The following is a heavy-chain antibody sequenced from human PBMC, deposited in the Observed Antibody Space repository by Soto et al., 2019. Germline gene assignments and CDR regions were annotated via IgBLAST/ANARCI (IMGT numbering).Heavy chain of an antibody. CDR2: IYYSGST. D-gene: IGHD5-18*01. Sequence: PSETLSLTCTVSGGSISSYYWSWIRQPPGKGLEWIGYIYYSGSTNYNPSLKSRVTISVDTSKNQFSLKLSSVTAADTAVYYCARIRGYSYGYGLDYWGQGTLVTVSS. V-gene: IGHV4-59*12. J-gene: IGHJ4*02. CDR3: ARIRGYSYGYGLDY. CDR1: GGSISSYY.